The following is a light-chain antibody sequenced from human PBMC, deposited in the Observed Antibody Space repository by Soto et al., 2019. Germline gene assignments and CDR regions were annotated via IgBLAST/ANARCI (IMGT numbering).Light chain of an antibody. J-gene: IGKJ1*01. CDR3: QQYHNLWT. Sequence: IVMTQSPATLSMSPGERATLSCRASQSLNRDLAWYQQKPGQSPRLLIFGASIRATGIPARFSGSGSGTEFTLTIGSLQSEDSALYYCQQYHNLWTFGQGTKVEIK. CDR1: QSLNRD. CDR2: GAS. V-gene: IGKV3-15*01.